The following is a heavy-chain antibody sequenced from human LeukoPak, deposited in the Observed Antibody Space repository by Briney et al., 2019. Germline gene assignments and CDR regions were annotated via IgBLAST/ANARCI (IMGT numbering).Heavy chain of an antibody. CDR1: EFTSSSYG. CDR3: ARGADFSDS. V-gene: IGHV3-74*01. Sequence: GGSLRLSCAASEFTSSSYGMHWVRQAPGKGLVWVSRINGYGSSTTYADSVKGRFTISRDNAKNTLYLQMNSLRAEDTALYYCARGADFSDSWGQGTLVTISS. D-gene: IGHD2/OR15-2a*01. CDR2: INGYGSST. J-gene: IGHJ4*02.